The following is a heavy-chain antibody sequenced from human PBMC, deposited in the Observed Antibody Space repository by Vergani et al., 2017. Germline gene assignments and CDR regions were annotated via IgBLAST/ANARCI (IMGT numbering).Heavy chain of an antibody. J-gene: IGHJ4*02. D-gene: IGHD3-3*01. CDR1: GGSISSYY. CDR2: INHSGST. V-gene: IGHV4-34*01. CDR3: ARVRRLITIFGVVKCLYFDY. Sequence: QVQLQESGPGLVKPSETLSLTCTVSGGSISSYYWSWIRQPPGKGLEWIGEINHSGSTNYNPSLKSRVTISVDTSKNQFSLKLSSVTAADTAVYYCARVRRLITIFGVVKCLYFDYWGQGTLVTVSS.